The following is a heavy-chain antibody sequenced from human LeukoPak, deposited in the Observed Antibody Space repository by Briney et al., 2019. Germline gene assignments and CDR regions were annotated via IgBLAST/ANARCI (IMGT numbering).Heavy chain of an antibody. D-gene: IGHD5-18*01. CDR2: ISAYNGNT. Sequence: ASVKVSCKASGYTFTSYGISWVRQAPGQGLEWMGWISAYNGNTNYAQKLQGRVTMTTDTSTSTAYMELRSLRSDDTAVYYCARGALGDTAMARGAFDIWGQGTMVTVSS. V-gene: IGHV1-18*01. J-gene: IGHJ3*02. CDR3: ARGALGDTAMARGAFDI. CDR1: GYTFTSYG.